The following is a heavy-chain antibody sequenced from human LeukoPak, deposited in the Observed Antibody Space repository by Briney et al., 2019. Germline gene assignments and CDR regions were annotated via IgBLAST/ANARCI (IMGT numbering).Heavy chain of an antibody. CDR1: GYSFTSYW. CDR3: ARTYYYDSSGPPGLDY. J-gene: IGHJ4*02. D-gene: IGHD3-22*01. CDR2: IYPGDSDT. Sequence: EESLKISCKGSGYSFTSYWIGWVRQMPGKGLEWMGIIYPGDSDTRYSPSFQGQVTISADKSISTAYLQWSSLKASDTAMYYCARTYYYDSSGPPGLDYWGQGTLVTVSS. V-gene: IGHV5-51*01.